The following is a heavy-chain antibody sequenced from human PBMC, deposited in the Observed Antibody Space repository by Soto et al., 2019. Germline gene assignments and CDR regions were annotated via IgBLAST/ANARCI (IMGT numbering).Heavy chain of an antibody. Sequence: QVQLVQSGAEVKKPGASVKVACKASGYTFTSYDINWVRQATVQGLEWMGWMNPNSGNTGYGQKCQGRVTMTRNTSISTAYIELSSLRSEDTAVYYCHISGEQLPFDYWGQGTLVTVSS. D-gene: IGHD6-6*01. CDR3: HISGEQLPFDY. CDR2: MNPNSGNT. V-gene: IGHV1-8*01. J-gene: IGHJ4*02. CDR1: GYTFTSYD.